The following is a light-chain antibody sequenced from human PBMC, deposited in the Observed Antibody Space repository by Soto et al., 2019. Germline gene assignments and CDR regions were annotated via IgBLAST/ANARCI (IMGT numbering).Light chain of an antibody. CDR2: GAS. V-gene: IGKV3-20*01. Sequence: EILMTQSPATLSVSPGERATLSCRASQSLSRNLAWYQQKPGQAPRLLIYGASSRATGIPDRFSGSGSGTDFTLTISRLEPEDFAVYYCQQYGSSPPYTFGQGTKLEIK. CDR1: QSLSRN. J-gene: IGKJ2*01. CDR3: QQYGSSPPYT.